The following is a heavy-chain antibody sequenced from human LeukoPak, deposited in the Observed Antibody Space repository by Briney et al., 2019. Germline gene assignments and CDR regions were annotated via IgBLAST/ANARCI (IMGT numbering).Heavy chain of an antibody. CDR1: GYTFTSYG. D-gene: IGHD3-10*01. V-gene: IGHV1-18*01. CDR3: ARHTLYGSGSYYVYYFDY. J-gene: IGHJ4*02. Sequence: GASVKVSCKASGYTFTSYGISWVRQAPGQGLEWMGWISSYNGNTNYAQKLQGRVTMTTDTSTSAAYMELRSLRSDDTAVYYCARHTLYGSGSYYVYYFDYWGQGTLVTGSS. CDR2: ISSYNGNT.